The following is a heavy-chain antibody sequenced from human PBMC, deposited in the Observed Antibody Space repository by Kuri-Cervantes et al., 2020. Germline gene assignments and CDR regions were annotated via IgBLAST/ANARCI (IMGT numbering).Heavy chain of an antibody. CDR3: ARERVPDY. V-gene: IGHV3-23*01. CDR2: ISGSGGST. CDR1: GFTFSSYA. J-gene: IGHJ4*02. Sequence: GESLKISCAASGFTFSSYAMSWVRQAPGKGLEWVSAISGSGGSTYYADSVKGRFTISRDNAKNSLYLQMNSLRAEDTAVYYCARERVPDYWGQGTLVIVSS. D-gene: IGHD3-10*01.